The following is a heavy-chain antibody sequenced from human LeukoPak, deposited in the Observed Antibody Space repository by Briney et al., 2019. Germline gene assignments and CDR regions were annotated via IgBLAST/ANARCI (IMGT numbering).Heavy chain of an antibody. CDR1: GGTFSSYA. Sequence: ASVKVSCKASGGTFSSYAISWVRQAPGQGLEWMGRIIPIFGTANYAQKFQGRVTITTDEPTSTAYMELSSLRSEDTAVYYCARDAYYDSSGYYLLFDYWGQGTLVTVSS. J-gene: IGHJ4*02. CDR3: ARDAYYDSSGYYLLFDY. V-gene: IGHV1-69*05. CDR2: IIPIFGTA. D-gene: IGHD3-22*01.